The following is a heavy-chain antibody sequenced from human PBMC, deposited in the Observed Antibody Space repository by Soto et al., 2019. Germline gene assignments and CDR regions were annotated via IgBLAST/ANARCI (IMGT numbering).Heavy chain of an antibody. D-gene: IGHD4-17*01. V-gene: IGHV3-66*01. CDR1: GFTVSSNY. Sequence: EVQLVESGGGLVQPGGSLRLSCAASGFTVSSNYISCVRQAPGKGLEWVSVIYSGGSTYYADSVKCRFTISRDNSKNTLYLEMNGLRAEDTAVYYWARGWWYGDYFSYAFDIWGPGRMVTVSS. J-gene: IGHJ3*02. CDR3: ARGWWYGDYFSYAFDI. CDR2: IYSGGST.